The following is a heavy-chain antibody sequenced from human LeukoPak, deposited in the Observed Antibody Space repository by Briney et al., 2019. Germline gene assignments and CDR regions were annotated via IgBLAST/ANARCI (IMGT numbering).Heavy chain of an antibody. CDR2: IGSTGDT. Sequence: GALRLSCAASGFTLSTYDMYWVRQITGKGLEWVSVIGSTGDTSYLGSVKGRFIVSRDNAKNSLHLHMNYLRPGDSGVYYCARVDNGFDSWGQGTLVIVSS. V-gene: IGHV3-13*01. J-gene: IGHJ4*02. D-gene: IGHD4-17*01. CDR3: ARVDNGFDS. CDR1: GFTLSTYD.